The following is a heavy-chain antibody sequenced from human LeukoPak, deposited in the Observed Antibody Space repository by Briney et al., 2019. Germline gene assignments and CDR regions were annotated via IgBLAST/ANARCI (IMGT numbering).Heavy chain of an antibody. J-gene: IGHJ4*02. CDR3: TTADYYDSRGSDY. CDR2: IKSKTDGGTT. Sequence: PGGSLRLSCAASGFTFSNAWMSWVRQAPGKGLEWVGRIKSKTDGGTTDYAAPVKGRFTISRDDSKNTLYLQMNSLKTEDTAVYYCTTADYYDSRGSDYWGQGTLVTVSS. D-gene: IGHD3-22*01. V-gene: IGHV3-15*01. CDR1: GFTFSNAW.